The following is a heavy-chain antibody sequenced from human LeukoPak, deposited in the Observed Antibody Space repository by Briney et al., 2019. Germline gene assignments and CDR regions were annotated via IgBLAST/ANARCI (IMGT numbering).Heavy chain of an antibody. V-gene: IGHV3-30*18. CDR2: ISYNGRNN. J-gene: IGHJ4*02. D-gene: IGHD3-16*01. CDR3: AKDNRGYFDF. Sequence: PGGSLRLSCAASGFTFSDYYMSWIRQAPGKGLEWVALISYNGRNNYYADSVKGRFTISRDNSKNTLYLQVSSLRTEDTAVYFCAKDNRGYFDFWGQGTLVTVSS. CDR1: GFTFSDYY.